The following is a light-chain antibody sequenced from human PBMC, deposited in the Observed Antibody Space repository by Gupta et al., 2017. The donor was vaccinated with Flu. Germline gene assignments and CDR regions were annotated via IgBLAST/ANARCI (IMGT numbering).Light chain of an antibody. Sequence: DIQITQSPSSLSSSVGDRVTITCRASQIISNYLNWFQQRPGKAPKLLIYAASSLQSGVPSRFSGSGSGTDFTLTISSLQTEDFATYYCQQSYSIPRTCGGGTKVEIK. CDR2: AAS. CDR3: QQSYSIPRT. J-gene: IGKJ4*01. CDR1: QIISNY. V-gene: IGKV1-39*01.